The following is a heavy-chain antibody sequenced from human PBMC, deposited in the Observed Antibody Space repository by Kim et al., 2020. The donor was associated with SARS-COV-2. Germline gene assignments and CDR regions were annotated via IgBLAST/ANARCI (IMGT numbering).Heavy chain of an antibody. CDR1: GYTFTGYY. CDR2: INPNSGGT. J-gene: IGHJ5*02. Sequence: ASVKVSCKASGYTFTGYYMHWVRQAPGQRLEWMGWINPNSGGTKYAQKFQRRVTMTRDTSISTAYMELSRMRSDDTAVYYCARKGPEGSCDPWGQGTLVT. CDR3: ARKGPEGSCDP. V-gene: IGHV1-2*02.